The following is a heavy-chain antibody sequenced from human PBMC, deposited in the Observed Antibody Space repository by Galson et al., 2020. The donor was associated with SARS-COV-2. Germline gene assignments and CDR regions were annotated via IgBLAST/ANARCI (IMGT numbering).Heavy chain of an antibody. V-gene: IGHV3-7*01. J-gene: IGHJ3*02. Sequence: GESLKISCLVSGLRFSNYWMSRVRQAPGKGLEWVANINVDGSDQYDVDSVKGRFTFSRDNAKNSLYLQMNSLRAEDTAVYYCAVIYHTDAFDIWGQGTMVTVSS. D-gene: IGHD2-2*01. CDR3: AVIYHTDAFDI. CDR1: GLRFSNYW. CDR2: INVDGSDQ.